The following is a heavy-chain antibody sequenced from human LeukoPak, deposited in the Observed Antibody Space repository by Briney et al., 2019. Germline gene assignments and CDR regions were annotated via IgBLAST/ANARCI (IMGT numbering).Heavy chain of an antibody. Sequence: GGSLRLSCAASGFTFSSYAMSWVRQAPGKGLEWVSAISGSGGSTYYADSVKGRSTISRDNSKNTLYLQMNSLRAEDTAVYYCAKDPDSGYELNWFDPWGQGTLVTVSS. V-gene: IGHV3-23*01. CDR3: AKDPDSGYELNWFDP. CDR2: ISGSGGST. CDR1: GFTFSSYA. D-gene: IGHD5-12*01. J-gene: IGHJ5*02.